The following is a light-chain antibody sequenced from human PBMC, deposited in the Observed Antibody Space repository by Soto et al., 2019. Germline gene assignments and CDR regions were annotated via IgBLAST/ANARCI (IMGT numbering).Light chain of an antibody. Sequence: ETVMTQSPATLSVSPGERATLSFSASQSVSGDLAWYQQKPGQAPRLLIFAASTRATSVPARFTGSRSGTEFTLTINSLQSEDFAIYYCQQYNNWPPWTFGQGTRLEIK. CDR1: QSVSGD. J-gene: IGKJ5*01. CDR3: QQYNNWPPWT. CDR2: AAS. V-gene: IGKV3-15*01.